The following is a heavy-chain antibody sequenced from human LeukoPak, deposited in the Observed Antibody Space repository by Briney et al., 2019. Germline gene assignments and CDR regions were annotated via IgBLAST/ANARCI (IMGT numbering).Heavy chain of an antibody. CDR3: ARGERGASSWDDAFDI. J-gene: IGHJ3*02. D-gene: IGHD6-13*01. Sequence: EGSLRLSCAASGFTFSNYWMNWVRQAPGKGLEWVANIKQDGSEKYYVDSVKGRFTISRDNAKNSLYLQMNSLRAEDTAVYYCARGERGASSWDDAFDIWGQGTVVTVSS. CDR1: GFTFSNYW. V-gene: IGHV3-7*01. CDR2: IKQDGSEK.